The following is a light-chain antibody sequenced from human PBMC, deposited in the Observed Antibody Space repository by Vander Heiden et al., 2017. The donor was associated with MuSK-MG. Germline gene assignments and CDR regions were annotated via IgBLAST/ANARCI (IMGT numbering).Light chain of an antibody. CDR1: QSVLYSSTNKNY. J-gene: IGKJ2*01. Sequence: DIVMTQSPDSLAVSLGERATINCKSSQSVLYSSTNKNYLAWYQQKPGQPPKLLFSWVSTRESGVPDRFSGSGSGTDFTLTISTLQAEDVAVYYCQQYYVTPYTFGQGTKLEIK. CDR2: WVS. CDR3: QQYYVTPYT. V-gene: IGKV4-1*01.